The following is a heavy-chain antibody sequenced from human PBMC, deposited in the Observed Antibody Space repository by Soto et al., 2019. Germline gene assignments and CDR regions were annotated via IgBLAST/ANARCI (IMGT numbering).Heavy chain of an antibody. CDR1: GYSFTSYW. V-gene: IGHV5-10-1*01. D-gene: IGHD6-6*01. J-gene: IGHJ6*02. CDR3: ARHIAARRYYYYYGMDV. CDR2: IDPSDSYT. Sequence: PGESLKISCEGSGYSFTSYWISWVRQMPGKGLEWMGRIDPSDSYTNYSPSFQGHVTISADKSISTAYLQWSSLKASDTAMYYCARHIAARRYYYYYGMDVWGQGTTVTVSS.